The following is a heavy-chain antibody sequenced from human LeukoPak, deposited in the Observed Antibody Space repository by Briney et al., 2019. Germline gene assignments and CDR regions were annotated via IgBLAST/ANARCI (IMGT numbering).Heavy chain of an antibody. Sequence: ASVKVSCKASGYTFTGYYMHWVRQAPGQGLEWMGWINPNSGGTNYAQKFQGRVTMTRDTSISTAYMELSRLRSDDTAVYYCARVSRGYFDWFWSFDIWGQGTMVTVSS. V-gene: IGHV1-2*02. CDR2: INPNSGGT. CDR1: GYTFTGYY. J-gene: IGHJ3*02. D-gene: IGHD3-9*01. CDR3: ARVSRGYFDWFWSFDI.